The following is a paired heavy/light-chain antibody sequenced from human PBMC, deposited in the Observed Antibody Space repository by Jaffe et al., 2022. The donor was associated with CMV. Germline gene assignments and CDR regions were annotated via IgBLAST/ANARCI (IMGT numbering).Light chain of an antibody. CDR2: LNN. V-gene: IGLV1-40*01. CDR1: SSNIGARYD. CDR3: QSYDTSLSGSV. J-gene: IGLJ3*02. Sequence: QSVLTQPPSVSGAPGQRVTISCTGSSSNIGARYDVHWYQQVPGTAPKLLIYLNNNRPSGVPDRFSGSKSGTSASLAITGLQPEDEADYYCQSYDTSLSGSVFGGGTRLTVL.
Heavy chain of an antibody. D-gene: IGHD3-10*01. V-gene: IGHV4-39*02. J-gene: IGHJ4*02. CDR2: VFYSGST. Sequence: QLQLQESGPGLVEPSETLSLTCTVSGASITSSGSYWGWVRQPPGKGLEWIGTVFYSGSTKYNPSLKSRVSMSVDTSKSHFSLKLISVTAADTAVYYCAKLRGGNMVRGVVINGADYYEYWGQGTLVTVSS. CDR1: GASITSSGSY. CDR3: AKLRGGNMVRGVVINGADYYEY.